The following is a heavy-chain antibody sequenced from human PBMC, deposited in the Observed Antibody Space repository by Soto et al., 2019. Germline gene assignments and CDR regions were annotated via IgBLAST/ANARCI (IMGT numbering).Heavy chain of an antibody. CDR3: ARQSSSWYGWFDP. D-gene: IGHD6-13*01. J-gene: IGHJ5*02. CDR2: IYYSGST. CDR1: GGSISSYY. V-gene: IGHV4-59*08. Sequence: PSETLSLTCTVSGGSISSYYWSWIRQPPGKGLEWIGYIYYSGSTNYNPSLKSRVTISVDTSKNQFSLKLSSVTAADTAVYYCARQSSSWYGWFDPWGQGTVVTVSS.